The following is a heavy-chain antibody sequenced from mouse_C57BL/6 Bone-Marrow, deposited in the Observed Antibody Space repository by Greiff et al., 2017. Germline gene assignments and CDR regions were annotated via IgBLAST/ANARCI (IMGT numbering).Heavy chain of an antibody. D-gene: IGHD2-3*01. CDR2: IWSGGST. CDR1: GFSLTSYG. CDR3: ARKGYDGWAWFAY. J-gene: IGHJ3*01. V-gene: IGHV2-2*01. Sequence: VQLVESGPGLVQPSQSLSITCTVSGFSLTSYGVHWVRQSPGKGLEWLGVIWSGGSTDYNAAFISRLSISKDNYKSQVFFKMTSLQADDTAIYYCARKGYDGWAWFAYWGQGTLVTVSA.